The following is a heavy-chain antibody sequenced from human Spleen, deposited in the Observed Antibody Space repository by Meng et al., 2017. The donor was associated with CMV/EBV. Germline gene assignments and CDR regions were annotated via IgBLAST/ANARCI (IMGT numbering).Heavy chain of an antibody. CDR3: ARALGRWLTGDNYYYGMDV. D-gene: IGHD7-27*01. CDR2: ISPIVDLA. J-gene: IGHJ6*02. V-gene: IGHV1-69*02. CDR1: GGTFSNNT. Sequence: SVKVSCKASGGTFSNNTIIWVRQAPGQGLEWMGRISPIVDLADYAQNFQGRIRITADTSTSTAYMELTSLRSEDTAVYYCARALGRWLTGDNYYYGMDVWGQGTTVTVS.